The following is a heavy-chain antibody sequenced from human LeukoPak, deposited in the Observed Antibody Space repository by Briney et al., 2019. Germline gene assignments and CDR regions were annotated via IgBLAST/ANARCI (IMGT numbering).Heavy chain of an antibody. J-gene: IGHJ5*02. CDR2: IYYSGST. CDR3: ARANYYGSGSQWFDP. V-gene: IGHV4-59*01. CDR1: GGSISSYY. D-gene: IGHD3-10*01. Sequence: SETLSLTCTVSGGSISSYYWSWVRQPPGKGLEWVGYIYYSGSTNYNPSLKSRVTISVDTSKNHFSLKLRSVTAADTAVYYCARANYYGSGSQWFDPWGQGTLVTVSS.